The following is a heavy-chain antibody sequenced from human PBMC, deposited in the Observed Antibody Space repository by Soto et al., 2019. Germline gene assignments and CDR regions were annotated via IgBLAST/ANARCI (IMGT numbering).Heavy chain of an antibody. Sequence: KTSETLSLTCAVSGVTISTYYWSWIRQPPGKGLEWIGYNYHSGTTNYNPSLKSRVTISVDTSKNQFSLRLTSVTAADTAIYYCVREAYIGSGHAIDPWGQGTLVTVSS. D-gene: IGHD2-21*01. CDR3: VREAYIGSGHAIDP. CDR1: GVTISTYY. CDR2: NYHSGTT. J-gene: IGHJ5*02. V-gene: IGHV4-59*01.